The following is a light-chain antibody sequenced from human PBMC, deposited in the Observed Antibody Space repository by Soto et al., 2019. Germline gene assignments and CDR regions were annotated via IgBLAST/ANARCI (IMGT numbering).Light chain of an antibody. V-gene: IGLV1-44*01. J-gene: IGLJ2*01. CDR3: AAWDDSLNGV. CDR2: DNN. CDR1: SSNVGSNT. Sequence: QSVLTQPPSASGTPGQRVTISCSGSSSNVGSNTVNWYQQVPGTAPKLLIYDNNRRPSGVPDRFSGSKSATSASLAISGLQSDDEADYYCAAWDDSLNGVFGGGTKLTVL.